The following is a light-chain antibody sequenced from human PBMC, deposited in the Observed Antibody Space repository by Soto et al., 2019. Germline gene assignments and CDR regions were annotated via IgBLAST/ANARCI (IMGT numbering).Light chain of an antibody. CDR2: LEGSGSY. CDR3: ETWDSNTRV. CDR1: SGHSSYI. V-gene: IGLV4-60*02. Sequence: QLVLTQSSSASASLGSSVKLTWTRSSGHSSYIIAWHHQQPGKAPRYLMKLEGSGSYNKGSGVPDRFSGSSSGADRYLTISNLQFEDEANYYCETWDSNTRVFGGGTKVTVL. J-gene: IGLJ2*01.